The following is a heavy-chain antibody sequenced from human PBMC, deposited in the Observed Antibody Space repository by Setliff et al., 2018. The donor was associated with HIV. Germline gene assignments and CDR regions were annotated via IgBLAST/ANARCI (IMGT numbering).Heavy chain of an antibody. Sequence: ASVKVSCKASGYSFTSYIIHWVRQAPGQGLEWVGRVYPGDASIHYAQKFLGRVTVTRDTSTSTVYMDLSSLRFQDTAVYYCAREFPGGTYGFDYWGQGTLVTVSS. V-gene: IGHV1-46*01. CDR1: GYSFTSYI. J-gene: IGHJ4*02. D-gene: IGHD1-26*01. CDR3: AREFPGGTYGFDY. CDR2: VYPGDASI.